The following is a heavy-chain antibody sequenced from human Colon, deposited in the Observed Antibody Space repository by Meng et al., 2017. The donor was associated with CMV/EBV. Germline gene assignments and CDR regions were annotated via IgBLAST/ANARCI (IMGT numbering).Heavy chain of an antibody. Sequence: SETLSLTCSVSGDSISSNNNYWDWIRQPPGMGLEWIGSIYYSGNTYYNPSLKNRVTIFVDKSKNQVSLQLTSATAADTAVYYCARRKWGSPRGVPFDYWGQGTLVTVSS. CDR3: ARRKWGSPRGVPFDY. D-gene: IGHD7-27*01. V-gene: IGHV4-39*01. CDR2: IYYSGNT. CDR1: GDSISSNNNY. J-gene: IGHJ4*02.